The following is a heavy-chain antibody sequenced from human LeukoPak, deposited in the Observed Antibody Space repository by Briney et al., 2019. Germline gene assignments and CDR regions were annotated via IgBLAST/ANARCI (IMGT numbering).Heavy chain of an antibody. V-gene: IGHV4-61*01. CDR2: IYYSGST. CDR1: GGSVSSGSYY. CDR3: ARDVSGYWFDP. J-gene: IGHJ5*02. Sequence: SETLSLTCTVSGGSVSSGSYYWSWIRQPPGKGLEWIGYIYYSGSTNYNPSLKSRVTISVDTSKNQFSLKLSSVTAADTAVYYCARDVSGYWFDPWGQGTLVTVSS. D-gene: IGHD3-3*01.